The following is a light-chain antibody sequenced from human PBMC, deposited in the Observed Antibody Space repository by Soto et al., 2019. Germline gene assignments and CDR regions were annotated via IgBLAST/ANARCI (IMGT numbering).Light chain of an antibody. CDR2: DAS. CDR1: ESVFGY. V-gene: IGKV3-11*01. J-gene: IGKJ5*01. Sequence: VLTQAPTTLSLYTGERATLSCRASESVFGYLAWYQHKPGQAPRLLIYDASNRATGVPARFSGSGSGTDFTLTISSLEPEDFAVYYCQQRYRWPPMTFGQGTRLEIK. CDR3: QQRYRWPPMT.